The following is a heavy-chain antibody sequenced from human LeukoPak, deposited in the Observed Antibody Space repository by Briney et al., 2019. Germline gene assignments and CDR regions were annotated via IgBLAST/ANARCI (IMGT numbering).Heavy chain of an antibody. CDR1: GFTFSSYG. CDR2: IRYDGSNK. J-gene: IGHJ4*02. D-gene: IGHD3-22*01. CDR3: ANPKGYYDSSALIGGY. Sequence: GGSLRLSCAASGFTFSSYGMHWVRQAPGKRLEWVAFIRYDGSNKYYADSVKGRFTISRDNSKNTLYLQMNSLRAEDTAVYYCANPKGYYDSSALIGGYWGQGTLVTVSS. V-gene: IGHV3-30*02.